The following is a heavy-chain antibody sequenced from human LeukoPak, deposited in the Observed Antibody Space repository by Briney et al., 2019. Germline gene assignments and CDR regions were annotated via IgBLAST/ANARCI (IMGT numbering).Heavy chain of an antibody. D-gene: IGHD6-13*01. CDR1: GYTFTGYY. CDR2: INPNSGGT. CDR3: ARSQGSSSWYFALNWFDP. Sequence: ASVKVSCKASGYTFTGYYMHWVRQAPGQGLEWMGWINPNSGGTNYAQKFQGRVTMTRDTSISTAYMEPSRLRSDDTAVYYCARSQGSSSWYFALNWFDPWGQGTLVTVSS. V-gene: IGHV1-2*02. J-gene: IGHJ5*02.